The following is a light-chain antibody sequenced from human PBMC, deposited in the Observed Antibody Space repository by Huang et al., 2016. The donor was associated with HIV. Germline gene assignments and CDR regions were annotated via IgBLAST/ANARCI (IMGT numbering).Light chain of an antibody. J-gene: IGKJ5*01. V-gene: IGKV3-11*01. Sequence: EVLLTQAPATLSLFPGERASLSCWASQDVTNYLAWYQQKPGQSPRLLIYDSSNRATGVPPRFSGSGSVTDFTLTISSLEPGDSAVYYCQQRGSWPPTFGQGTRLEIK. CDR3: QQRGSWPPT. CDR2: DSS. CDR1: QDVTNY.